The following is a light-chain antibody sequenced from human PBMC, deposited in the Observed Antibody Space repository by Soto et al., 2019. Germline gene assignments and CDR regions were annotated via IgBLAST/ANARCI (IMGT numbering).Light chain of an antibody. J-gene: IGKJ4*01. CDR1: QSIGNF. Sequence: DIQMTQSPSSLSASVGDRVTITCRASQSIGNFLNWYQHKPGKAPKLLVYTAATLQRGVPSRFSGSRSGTDFTLTISSLRPEDFATYYCQQSYSLPLTFGGGTKVDIK. CDR3: QQSYSLPLT. V-gene: IGKV1-39*01. CDR2: TAA.